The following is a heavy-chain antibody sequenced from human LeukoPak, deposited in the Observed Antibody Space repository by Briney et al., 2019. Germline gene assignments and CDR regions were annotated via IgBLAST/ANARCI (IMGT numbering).Heavy chain of an antibody. V-gene: IGHV4-4*07. CDR2: IFSSGNS. CDR3: ARDPNSAL. Sequence: SETLSLTCTVSGGSISGAYWSWIRQPAGKGLEWIGRIFSSGNSSYNPSLKSRVTMSVDTSKSQFSLKLSSVTAADTAVYYCARDPNSALWGQGTLVTVSS. D-gene: IGHD4-23*01. CDR1: GGSISGAY. J-gene: IGHJ4*02.